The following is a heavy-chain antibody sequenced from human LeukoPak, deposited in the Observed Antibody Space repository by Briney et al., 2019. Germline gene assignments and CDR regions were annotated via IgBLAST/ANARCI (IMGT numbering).Heavy chain of an antibody. CDR3: AKGGIYFDWCFDY. Sequence: PSETLSLTCTVSSGSISTSNYYWGWVRQPPGKALEWVSAISGSGGSTYYADSVKGRFTISRDNSKNTLYLQMNSLRAEDTAVYYCAKGGIYFDWCFDYWGQGTLVTVSS. CDR2: ISGSGGST. CDR1: SGSISTSNYY. J-gene: IGHJ4*02. V-gene: IGHV3-23*01. D-gene: IGHD3-9*01.